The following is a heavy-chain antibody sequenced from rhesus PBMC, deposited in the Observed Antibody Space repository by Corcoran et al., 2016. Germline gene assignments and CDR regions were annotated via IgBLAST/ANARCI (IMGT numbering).Heavy chain of an antibody. CDR1: GGTISSGYCY. Sequence: QVQLQESGPGVVKTSETLSLTCAVSGGTISSGYCYWSWIRKPPGKGLEWIGGIYSNSGSTNYNPSLKNRVTISKDASKNQFSLKPSSVTAADTAVYYCARVLPVAMMGFDYWGQGVLVTVSS. D-gene: IGHD2-21*01. CDR3: ARVLPVAMMGFDY. CDR2: IYSNSGST. J-gene: IGHJ4*01. V-gene: IGHV4S12*01.